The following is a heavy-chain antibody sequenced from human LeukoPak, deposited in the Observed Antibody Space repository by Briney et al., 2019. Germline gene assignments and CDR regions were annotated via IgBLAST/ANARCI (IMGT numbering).Heavy chain of an antibody. D-gene: IGHD3-9*01. V-gene: IGHV4-61*02. CDR1: GGSISSGCYY. Sequence: PSETLSLTCTVSGGSISSGCYYWSWIRQPAGKGLEWIGRIYTSGSTNYNPSLKSRVTISVDTSKNQFSLKLSSVTATDTAVYYCARQYSDILTGYHRGELYWYFDLWGRGTLVTVSS. CDR2: IYTSGST. J-gene: IGHJ2*01. CDR3: ARQYSDILTGYHRGELYWYFDL.